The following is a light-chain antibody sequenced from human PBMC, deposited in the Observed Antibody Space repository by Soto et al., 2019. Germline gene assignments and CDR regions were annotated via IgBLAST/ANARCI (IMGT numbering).Light chain of an antibody. CDR2: GAK. J-gene: IGKJ5*01. CDR3: QQCHATPLT. Sequence: DIQMTQSPSFLSASVGDRVTITFRASQAISNYLKWYQQKPGKAPNLLIFGAKTLQSGVPSRFSGSGYGTDFTLTITTLQPEDVGMYYCQQCHATPLTFGQGTRLEIK. V-gene: IGKV1-39*01. CDR1: QAISNY.